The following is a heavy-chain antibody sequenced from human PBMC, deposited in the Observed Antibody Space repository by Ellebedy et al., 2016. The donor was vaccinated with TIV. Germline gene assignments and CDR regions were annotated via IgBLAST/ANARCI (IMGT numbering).Heavy chain of an antibody. CDR3: AKGPPGGIVVVEAATGWFDP. Sequence: PGGSLRLSCAASGFTFTSYVMSWVRQAPGKGLEWVSVLSGSGENTYYADSVQGRFTISRDNSKNTLYLQMNSLRADDTAVYYCAKGPPGGIVVVEAATGWFDPWGQGTLVTVSS. D-gene: IGHD2-15*01. CDR2: LSGSGENT. V-gene: IGHV3-23*01. J-gene: IGHJ5*02. CDR1: GFTFTSYV.